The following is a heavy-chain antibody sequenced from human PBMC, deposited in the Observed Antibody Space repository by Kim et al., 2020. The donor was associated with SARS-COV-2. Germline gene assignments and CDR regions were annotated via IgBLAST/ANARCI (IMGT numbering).Heavy chain of an antibody. Sequence: GGSLRLSCAASGFTFSSYGMHWVRQAPGKGLEWVAVISYDGSNKYYADSVKGRFTISRDNSKNTLYLQMNSLRAEDTAVYYCAKGGGRYSYAPGYWGQGTLVTVSS. D-gene: IGHD5-18*01. CDR2: ISYDGSNK. CDR1: GFTFSSYG. J-gene: IGHJ4*02. V-gene: IGHV3-30*18. CDR3: AKGGGRYSYAPGY.